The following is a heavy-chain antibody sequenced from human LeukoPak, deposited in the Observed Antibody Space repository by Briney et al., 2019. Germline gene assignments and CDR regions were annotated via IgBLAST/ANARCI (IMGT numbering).Heavy chain of an antibody. Sequence: SGGSLRLSRAASGFTFSSSWMHWVRQAPGKGLVWVSRINTDGKTTTYADSVKGRFTISRDNTKNTLYLQMNSLRAEDTAVYYCASQKEPATSFDYWGQGTLVTVSS. V-gene: IGHV3-74*01. D-gene: IGHD1-14*01. J-gene: IGHJ4*02. CDR3: ASQKEPATSFDY. CDR2: INTDGKTT. CDR1: GFTFSSSW.